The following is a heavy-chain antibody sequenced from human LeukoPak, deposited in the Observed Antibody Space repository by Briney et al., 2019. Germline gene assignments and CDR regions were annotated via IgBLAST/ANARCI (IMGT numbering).Heavy chain of an antibody. J-gene: IGHJ4*02. CDR1: GYSISSGYY. D-gene: IGHD1-1*01. CDR3: ARDGGKVQD. V-gene: IGHV4-38-2*02. Sequence: SETLSLTCAVSGYSISSGYYWGWIRPPPGKGLEWIGSIYHSGSTYYNPSLKSRVTISVDTSKNQFSLKLSSVTAADTAVYYCARDGGKVQDWGQGTLVTVSS. CDR2: IYHSGST.